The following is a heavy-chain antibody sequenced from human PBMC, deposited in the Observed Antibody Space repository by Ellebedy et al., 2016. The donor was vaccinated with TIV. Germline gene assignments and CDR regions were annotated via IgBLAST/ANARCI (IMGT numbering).Heavy chain of an antibody. Sequence: AASVKVSCKASGGTFSSYAFSWVRQAPGQGPEWMGRIIPILGIANYAQKFQGRVTITADKSTSTAYMELSSLRSNDTAVYYCAAGNDGGWFDPWGQGTLGTVSS. CDR3: AAGNDGGWFDP. D-gene: IGHD1-1*01. V-gene: IGHV1-69*04. CDR1: GGTFSSYA. CDR2: IIPILGIA. J-gene: IGHJ5*02.